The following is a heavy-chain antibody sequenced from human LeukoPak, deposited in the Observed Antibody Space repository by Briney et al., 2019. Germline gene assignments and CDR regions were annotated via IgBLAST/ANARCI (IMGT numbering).Heavy chain of an antibody. J-gene: IGHJ6*03. CDR3: GGTEGTDYYYYMDV. Sequence: GGSLRLSCAASGFTFSGSAMHWVRQASGKGLEWVGRIRSKANTYATVYAASVKGRFTISRDDSKNTAYLQMNSLKTEDTAVYYCGGTEGTDYYYYMDVWGKGTTVTVSS. CDR2: IRSKANTYAT. V-gene: IGHV3-73*01. CDR1: GFTFSGSA. D-gene: IGHD1-1*01.